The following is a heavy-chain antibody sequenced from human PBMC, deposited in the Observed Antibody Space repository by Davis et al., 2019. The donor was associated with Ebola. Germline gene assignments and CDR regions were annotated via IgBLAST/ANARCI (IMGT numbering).Heavy chain of an antibody. CDR3: AAIVVVPAAIFGDYYYYGMDV. CDR2: IYYSGST. CDR1: GGSVSSGSYY. V-gene: IGHV4-61*01. D-gene: IGHD2-2*02. J-gene: IGHJ6*02. Sequence: SETLSLTCTVSGGSVSSGSYYWSWIRQPPGKGLEWIGYIYYSGSTNYNPSLKSRVTISVDRSKNQFSLKLSSVTAADTAVYYCAAIVVVPAAIFGDYYYYGMDVWGQGTTVTVSS.